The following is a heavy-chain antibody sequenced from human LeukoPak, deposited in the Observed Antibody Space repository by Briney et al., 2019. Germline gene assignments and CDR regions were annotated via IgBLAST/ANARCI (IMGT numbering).Heavy chain of an antibody. CDR1: GFTFSSYG. D-gene: IGHD4-17*01. V-gene: IGHV3-30*02. J-gene: IGHJ6*02. Sequence: PGGSLRLSCAASGFTFSSYGMHWVRQAPGKGLEWVAFIRYDGTNKDYAESVKGRFTISRDNSKNTLYLQMNSLRAEDTAVYYCAKDLDYGATYYYYYGMDVWGQGTTVTVSS. CDR2: IRYDGTNK. CDR3: AKDLDYGATYYYYYGMDV.